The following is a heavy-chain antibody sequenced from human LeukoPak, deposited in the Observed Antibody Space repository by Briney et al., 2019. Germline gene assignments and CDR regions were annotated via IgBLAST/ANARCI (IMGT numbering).Heavy chain of an antibody. Sequence: PSETLSLTCTVSGGSISSGSYYWSWIRQPAGKGLEWIGRIYTSGSTNYNPSLKSRVTISVDTSKNQFSLKLSSVTVADTAVYYCARVPHRLGASPDYWGQGTLVTVSS. CDR3: ARVPHRLGASPDY. CDR2: IYTSGST. V-gene: IGHV4-61*02. J-gene: IGHJ4*02. D-gene: IGHD1-26*01. CDR1: GGSISSGSYY.